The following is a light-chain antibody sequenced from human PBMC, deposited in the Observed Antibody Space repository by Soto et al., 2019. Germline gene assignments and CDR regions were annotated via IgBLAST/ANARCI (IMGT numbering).Light chain of an antibody. J-gene: IGLJ1*01. Sequence: QSGLTQPASVSGSPRQSITSSCTGTNSDVGSYNLVSWFQQHPGKAPKLVIYEVTKRPSGVSDRFSGSKSGNTASLTISGLQAEDEADYYCFSYAGDSVYVFGTGTMVTVL. CDR2: EVT. CDR1: NSDVGSYNL. CDR3: FSYAGDSVYV. V-gene: IGLV2-23*02.